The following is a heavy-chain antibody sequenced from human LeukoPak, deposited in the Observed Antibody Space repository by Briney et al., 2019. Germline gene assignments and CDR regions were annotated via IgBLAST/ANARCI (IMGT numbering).Heavy chain of an antibody. V-gene: IGHV1-18*01. CDR3: AREEKWELLLTDPLYYYYYGMDV. CDR2: ICAYNGNT. D-gene: IGHD1-26*01. J-gene: IGHJ6*02. Sequence: GASVKVSCTASGYTFTSYGIRWVRQAPGQGLEWMAGICAYNGNTNYAQKLQGRVTMTTDTSTGTAYMELKSLRSDDTAVYYCAREEKWELLLTDPLYYYYYGMDVRGQGTTVTVSS. CDR1: GYTFTSYG.